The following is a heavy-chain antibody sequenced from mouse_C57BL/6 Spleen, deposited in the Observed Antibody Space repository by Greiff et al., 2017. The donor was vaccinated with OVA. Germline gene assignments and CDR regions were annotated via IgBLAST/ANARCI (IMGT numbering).Heavy chain of an antibody. Sequence: QVQLQQSGPELVKPGASVKISCKASGYAFSSSWMNWVKQRPGKGLEWIGRIYPGDGDTNYNGKFKGKATLTADKSSSTADLQLSSLTSEDSAVDFCAGGYGGPFFFDYWGQGTTLTVSS. J-gene: IGHJ2*01. CDR2: IYPGDGDT. CDR1: GYAFSSSW. V-gene: IGHV1-82*01. CDR3: AGGYGGPFFFDY. D-gene: IGHD1-1*01.